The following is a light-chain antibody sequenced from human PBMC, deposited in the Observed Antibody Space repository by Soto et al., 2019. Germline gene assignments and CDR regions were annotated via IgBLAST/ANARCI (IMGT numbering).Light chain of an antibody. V-gene: IGKV3-20*01. CDR2: DAS. CDR3: QQYGSSLPIT. J-gene: IGKJ5*01. CDR1: QSVSSSY. Sequence: EIVLTQSPGTLSLSPGERATLSFRSSQSVSSSYLAWYQQKPGQAPRLLIYDASSRATGIPDRFSGSGSGTDFTLTISRLEPEDFAVYYCQQYGSSLPITFGQGTRLEIK.